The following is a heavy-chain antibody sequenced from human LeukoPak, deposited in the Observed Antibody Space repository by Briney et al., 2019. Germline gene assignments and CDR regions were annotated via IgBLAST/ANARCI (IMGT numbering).Heavy chain of an antibody. CDR1: GFTFSSYY. V-gene: IGHV3-21*01. J-gene: IGHJ5*01. CDR3: ARDQYVATIGHDS. D-gene: IGHD5-24*01. CDR2: ISGNTNHL. Sequence: GRSLRLSCAASGFTFSSYYMNWVRQAPGKGLEWVSSISGNTNHLYYADSVKGRFTISRDNAKNSLYLQMNSVRAEDTAVYYCARDQYVATIGHDSWGQGTLVTVS.